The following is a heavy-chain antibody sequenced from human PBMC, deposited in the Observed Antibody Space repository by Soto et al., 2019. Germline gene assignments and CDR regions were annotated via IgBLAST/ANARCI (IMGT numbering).Heavy chain of an antibody. CDR3: AREGGGSSPWFDP. CDR2: IYSGGST. V-gene: IGHV3-53*01. CDR1: GFTVSSIY. J-gene: IGHJ5*02. Sequence: GSLRLSWAASGFTVSSIYMSWVRQAPGKGLEWVSVIYSGGSTYYADSVKGRFTISRDNSKNTLYLQMNSLRAEDTAVYYCAREGGGSSPWFDPWGQGTLVTVSS. D-gene: IGHD2-15*01.